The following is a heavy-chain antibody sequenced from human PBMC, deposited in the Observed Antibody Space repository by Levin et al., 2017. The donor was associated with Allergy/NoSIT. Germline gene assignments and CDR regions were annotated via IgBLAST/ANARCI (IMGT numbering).Heavy chain of an antibody. V-gene: IGHV1-46*01. D-gene: IGHD1-26*01. Sequence: ASVKVSCKASGYTFTSYYMHWVRQAPGQGLEWMGIINPSGGSTSYAQKFQGRVTMTRDTSTSTVYMELSSLRSEDTAVYYCARDRLIELVGATNDWYFDRWGRGTLVTVSS. CDR1: GYTFTSYY. CDR3: ARDRLIELVGATNDWYFDR. CDR2: INPSGGST. J-gene: IGHJ2*01.